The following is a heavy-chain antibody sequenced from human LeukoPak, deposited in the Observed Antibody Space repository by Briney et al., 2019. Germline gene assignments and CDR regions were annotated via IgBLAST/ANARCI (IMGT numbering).Heavy chain of an antibody. D-gene: IGHD3-10*01. V-gene: IGHV3-23*01. CDR3: AKYWGMVRGVIITRRRDYYYMDV. J-gene: IGHJ6*03. Sequence: GGSLRLSCTVSGFTVSSNSMSWVRQAPGKGLEWVSAISGSGGSTYYADSVKGRFTISRDNSKNTLYLQMNSLRAEDTAVYYCAKYWGMVRGVIITRRRDYYYMDVWGKGTTVTISS. CDR1: GFTVSSNS. CDR2: ISGSGGST.